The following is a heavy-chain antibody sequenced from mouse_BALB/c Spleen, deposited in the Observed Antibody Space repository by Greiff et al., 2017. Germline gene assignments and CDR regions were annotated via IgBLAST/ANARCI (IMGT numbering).Heavy chain of an antibody. Sequence: EVKLMESGGGLVKPGGSLKLSCAASGFTFSSYAMSWVRQTPEKRLEWVASISSGGSTYYPDSVKGRFTISRDNARNILYLQMSSLRSEDTAMYYCARGLDGYWYFDVWGAGTTVTVSS. CDR2: ISSGGST. D-gene: IGHD2-3*01. V-gene: IGHV5-6-5*01. CDR1: GFTFSSYA. J-gene: IGHJ1*01. CDR3: ARGLDGYWYFDV.